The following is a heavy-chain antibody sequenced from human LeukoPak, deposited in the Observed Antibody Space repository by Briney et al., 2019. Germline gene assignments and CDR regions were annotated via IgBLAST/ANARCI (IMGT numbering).Heavy chain of an antibody. V-gene: IGHV4-4*07. CDR2: IYTSGST. CDR1: GGSISSYY. Sequence: SETLSLTCTVSGGSISSYYWSWIRQPAGKGLEWIGRIYTSGSTNYNPSLKSRVTMSVGTSKNQFSLKLGSVTAADTAVYYCARVGQWLVQPYFDYWGQGTLVTVSS. CDR3: ARVGQWLVQPYFDY. J-gene: IGHJ4*02. D-gene: IGHD6-19*01.